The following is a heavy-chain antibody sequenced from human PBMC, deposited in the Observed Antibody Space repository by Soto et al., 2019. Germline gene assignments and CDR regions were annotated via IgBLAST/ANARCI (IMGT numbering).Heavy chain of an antibody. CDR1: GGSISSVGYY. CDR3: ARGGYCSSTSCYELDY. D-gene: IGHD2-2*01. V-gene: IGHV4-31*03. CDR2: IYYSGST. J-gene: IGHJ4*02. Sequence: SETLSLTCTVSGGSISSVGYYWSWIRQHPGKGLEWIGYIYYSGSTYYNPSLKSRVTISVDTSKNQFSLKLSSVAAADTAVYYCARGGYCSSTSCYELDYWGQGTLVTVSS.